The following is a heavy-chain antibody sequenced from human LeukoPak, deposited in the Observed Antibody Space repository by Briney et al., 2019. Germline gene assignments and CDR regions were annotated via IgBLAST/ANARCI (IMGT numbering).Heavy chain of an antibody. D-gene: IGHD4-23*01. Sequence: SQTLSLTCAVSGGSISSGGYSWSWIRQPPGKGLEWIGYIYHSGSTYYNPSLKSRVTISVDRSKNQFSLKLSSVAAADTAVYYCARGGNSEWYFDLWGRGTLVTVSS. CDR3: ARGGNSEWYFDL. CDR2: IYHSGST. J-gene: IGHJ2*01. V-gene: IGHV4-30-2*01. CDR1: GGSISSGGYS.